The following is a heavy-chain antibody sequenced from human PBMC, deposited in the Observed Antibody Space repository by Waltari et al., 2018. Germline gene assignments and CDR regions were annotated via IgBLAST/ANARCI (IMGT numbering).Heavy chain of an antibody. CDR3: AKDSPVLMVYAADY. V-gene: IGHV3-23*01. D-gene: IGHD2-8*01. J-gene: IGHJ4*02. CDR2: ISGSGGST. Sequence: EVQLLESGGGLAQPGGSLTLSCAASGLTFSFYAMNWVRQAPGKGLEWVSGISGSGGSTYYGDSVKGRFTISRDNSKNTLYLQMNSLRAEDTAVYYCAKDSPVLMVYAADYWGQGTMVTVSS. CDR1: GLTFSFYA.